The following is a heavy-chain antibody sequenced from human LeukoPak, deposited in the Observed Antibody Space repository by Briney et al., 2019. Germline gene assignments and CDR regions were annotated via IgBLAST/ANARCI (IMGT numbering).Heavy chain of an antibody. CDR3: IREVQVRASASLGL. J-gene: IGHJ4*01. CDR2: MNSAGTTI. D-gene: IGHD1-1*01. V-gene: IGHV3-74*01. CDR1: GFTTSGFW. Sequence: GGSLRLSCAASGFTTSGFWMHWVRQVPGEGLVWVARMNSAGTTINYADSVKGRFTISRDNVRNTLHLQMNNLSLEDTAVYFCIREVQVRASASLGLWGRGTLVTVS.